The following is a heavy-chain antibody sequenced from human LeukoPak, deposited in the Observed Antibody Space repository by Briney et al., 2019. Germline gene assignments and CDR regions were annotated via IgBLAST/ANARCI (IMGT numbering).Heavy chain of an antibody. V-gene: IGHV4-34*01. CDR3: ARGCSSTSCYYY. D-gene: IGHD2-2*01. CDR2: INHSGST. Sequence: PSETLSLTCAVYGGSFRGYYWSWIRQPPGKGLEWIGEINHSGSTNYNPSLKSRVTISVDTSKNQFSLKLSSVTAADTAVYYCARGCSSTSCYYYWGQGTLVTVSS. CDR1: GGSFRGYY. J-gene: IGHJ4*02.